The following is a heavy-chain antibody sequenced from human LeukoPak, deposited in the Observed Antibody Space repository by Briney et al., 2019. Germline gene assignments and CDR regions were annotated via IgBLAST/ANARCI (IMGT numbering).Heavy chain of an antibody. Sequence: GGSLRLSCAASGFTFSSYAMSWVRQAPGKGLEWVSAISGSGGSTYYADSVKGRFTISRDNSKNTLYLQMNSLRAEDTAVYYCAKDQGEDSSGYSTGYMDVWGKGTTVTASS. J-gene: IGHJ6*03. CDR2: ISGSGGST. CDR3: AKDQGEDSSGYSTGYMDV. CDR1: GFTFSSYA. D-gene: IGHD3-22*01. V-gene: IGHV3-23*01.